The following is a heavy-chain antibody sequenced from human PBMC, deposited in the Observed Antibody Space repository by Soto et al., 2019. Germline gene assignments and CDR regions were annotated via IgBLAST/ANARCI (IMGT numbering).Heavy chain of an antibody. V-gene: IGHV4-31*03. CDR3: TRSHTAMARGRFDY. Sequence: SETLSLTCTVSGGSISSGGYYWSWIRQHPGKGLEWIGYIYYSGSTYYNPSLKSRVTISVDTSKNQFSLKPSSVTAADTAVYYCTRSHTAMARGRFDYWGQGTLVTVSS. CDR1: GGSISSGGYY. D-gene: IGHD5-18*01. J-gene: IGHJ4*02. CDR2: IYYSGST.